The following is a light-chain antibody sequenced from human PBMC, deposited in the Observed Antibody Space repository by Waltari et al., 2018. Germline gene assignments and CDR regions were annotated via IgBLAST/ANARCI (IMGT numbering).Light chain of an antibody. CDR1: SHRPPY. CDR3: SSRNGRANQVV. CDR2: GKD. J-gene: IGLJ3*02. Sequence: SSELTQDPAVSVALGQTVRITCQGDSHRPPYASWYQLKPEQAPVLVIYGKDKRPSGIPDRISGYSSGATSSLTITGAQAEDEADYYCSSRNGRANQVVFAGGTKVTVL. V-gene: IGLV3-19*01.